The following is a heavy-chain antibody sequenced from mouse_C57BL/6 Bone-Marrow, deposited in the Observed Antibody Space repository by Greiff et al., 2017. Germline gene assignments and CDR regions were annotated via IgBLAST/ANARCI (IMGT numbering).Heavy chain of an antibody. J-gene: IGHJ2*01. V-gene: IGHV1-39*01. CDR1: GYSFTDYN. D-gene: IGHD2-5*01. CDR2: INPNYGTT. Sequence: EVQLQQSGPELVKPGASVKISCKASGYSFTDYNMNWVKQSNGKSLEWMGVINPNYGTTRYNQKFKGKATLTVDQSSSTAYMQLNSLTSEGSAVYYRRYSNYVGGFDYWGQGTTLTVSS. CDR3: RYSNYVGGFDY.